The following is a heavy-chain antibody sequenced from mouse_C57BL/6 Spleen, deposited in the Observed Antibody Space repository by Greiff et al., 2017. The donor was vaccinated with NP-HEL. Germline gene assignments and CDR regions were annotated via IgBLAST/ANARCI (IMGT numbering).Heavy chain of an antibody. J-gene: IGHJ2*01. D-gene: IGHD1-1*01. V-gene: IGHV1-7*01. CDR2: INPSSGYT. Sequence: QVHVKQSGAELAKPGASVKLSCKASGYTFTSYWMHWVKQRPGQGLEWIGYINPSSGYTKYNQKFKDKATLTADKSSSTAYMQLSSLTYEDSAVYYCAPHYYGSSYDYFDYWGQGTTLTVSS. CDR1: GYTFTSYW. CDR3: APHYYGSSYDYFDY.